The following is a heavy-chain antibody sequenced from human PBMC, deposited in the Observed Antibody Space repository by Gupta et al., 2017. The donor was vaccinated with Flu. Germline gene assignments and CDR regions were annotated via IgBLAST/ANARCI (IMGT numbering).Heavy chain of an antibody. CDR3: ARGRWVATRADYYLDV. D-gene: IGHD6-6*01. CDR2: INAGNGNT. CDR1: GYTFTDYA. J-gene: IGHJ6*03. V-gene: IGHV1-3*01. Sequence: QVHLVQSGAEVKKPGASVKISCEASGYTFTDYAIHWVRQAPGRRLEWMGWINAGNGNTKYSQKFQGRVTITRDASASTAYIDLSSLMSEDTAVYHCARGRWVATRADYYLDVWAEGTTVTVSS.